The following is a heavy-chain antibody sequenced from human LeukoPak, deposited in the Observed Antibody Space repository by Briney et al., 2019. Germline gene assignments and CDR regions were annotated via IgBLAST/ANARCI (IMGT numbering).Heavy chain of an antibody. CDR1: GFSFTSYG. D-gene: IGHD5-12*01. Sequence: PGGSLRLSCAASGFSFTSYGMNWVRQAPGKGLEWVAVISYDGSNKYYVDSVKGRFTISRDNSKNTLYLQMNSLRAEDTAVYYCAKEGPRYSGYAVWCYMDVWGKGTTVTVSS. J-gene: IGHJ6*03. CDR3: AKEGPRYSGYAVWCYMDV. CDR2: ISYDGSNK. V-gene: IGHV3-30*18.